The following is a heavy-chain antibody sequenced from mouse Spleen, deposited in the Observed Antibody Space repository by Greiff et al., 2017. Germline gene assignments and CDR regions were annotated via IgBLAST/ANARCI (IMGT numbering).Heavy chain of an antibody. D-gene: IGHD2-4*01. CDR2: INPYNGGT. J-gene: IGHJ3*01. V-gene: IGHV1-19*01. Sequence: SGPVLVKPGASVKMSCKASGYTFTDYYMNWVKQSHGKSLEWIGVINPYNGGTSYNQKFKGKATLTVDKSSSTAYMELNSLTSEDSAVYYCARGGDYDGAWFAYWGQGTLVTVSA. CDR1: GYTFTDYY. CDR3: ARGGDYDGAWFAY.